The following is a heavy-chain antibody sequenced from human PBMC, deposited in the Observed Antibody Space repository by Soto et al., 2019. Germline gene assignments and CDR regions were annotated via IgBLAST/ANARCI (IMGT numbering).Heavy chain of an antibody. J-gene: IGHJ6*02. CDR2: VFYAGRA. CDR1: GGSISGGGYY. Sequence: PWATVALSRPYSGGSISGGGYYWRWLREPPGNGPEWIGYVFYAGRANYNASLKSRVSISLDTSNYQFSLKLSSVTAADTAVYYCARDGDGRMTTNPYYYNGMDVWGPGNKVTFSS. CDR3: ARDGDGRMTTNPYYYNGMDV. V-gene: IGHV4-61*08. D-gene: IGHD4-4*01.